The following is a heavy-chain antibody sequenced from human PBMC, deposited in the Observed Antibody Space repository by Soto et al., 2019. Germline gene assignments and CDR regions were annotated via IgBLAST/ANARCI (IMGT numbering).Heavy chain of an antibody. J-gene: IGHJ4*02. CDR2: IYWDNDK. CDR3: AHNNYYGSGSVY. D-gene: IGHD3-10*01. CDR1: GFSLNTRGVG. Sequence: QITSKESGPTLVKPTQTLTLTCTFSGFSLNTRGVGVGWIRQPPGKALEWLALIYWDNDKRYSPSLKSRLTITHDTPKNHVVLMMNDMDPVDTATYYCAHNNYYGSGSVYWGQGTLVTVSS. V-gene: IGHV2-5*02.